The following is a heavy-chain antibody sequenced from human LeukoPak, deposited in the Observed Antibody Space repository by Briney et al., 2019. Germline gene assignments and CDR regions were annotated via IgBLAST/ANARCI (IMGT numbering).Heavy chain of an antibody. CDR1: GLTFNNYA. D-gene: IGHD1-26*01. J-gene: IGHJ4*02. CDR3: GKRLTSWELEY. Sequence: GGSLRLSCAASGLTFNNYALTWIRQAPGKGLEWVSSISGRGGNTYYADSVKGRFTVSRDNSKNTLYLQMNSLRAEDTAVYYCGKRLTSWELEYWGQGTLVTVSS. V-gene: IGHV3-23*01. CDR2: ISGRGGNT.